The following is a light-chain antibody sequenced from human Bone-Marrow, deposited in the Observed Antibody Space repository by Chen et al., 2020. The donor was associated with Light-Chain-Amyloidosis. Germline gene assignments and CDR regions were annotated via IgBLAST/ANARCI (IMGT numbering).Light chain of an antibody. Sequence: QSALTHPASVSGSPGQSITISCTGTSRDVGRYNYVSWYQQHPGKVPKLIIHDVSDRPSGVSDRFSGSKSGNTASLTISGLQAEDEADYYCSSYTSTFPYVFGTGTRLTVL. CDR1: SRDVGRYNY. CDR2: DVS. V-gene: IGLV2-14*03. CDR3: SSYTSTFPYV. J-gene: IGLJ1*01.